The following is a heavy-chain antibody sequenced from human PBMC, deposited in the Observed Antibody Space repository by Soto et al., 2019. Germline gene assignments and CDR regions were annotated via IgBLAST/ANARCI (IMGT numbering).Heavy chain of an antibody. CDR2: IYYSGST. Sequence: SETLSLTCTVSGGSISSGGYYWSWIRQHPGKGLEWIGYIYYSGSTYYNPSLKSRVTISVDTSKNQFSLKLSSVTAADTAVYYCARASVLYCSSTSCYEDYYYGMDVWGQGTTVTVSS. V-gene: IGHV4-31*03. D-gene: IGHD2-2*01. J-gene: IGHJ6*02. CDR3: ARASVLYCSSTSCYEDYYYGMDV. CDR1: GGSISSGGYY.